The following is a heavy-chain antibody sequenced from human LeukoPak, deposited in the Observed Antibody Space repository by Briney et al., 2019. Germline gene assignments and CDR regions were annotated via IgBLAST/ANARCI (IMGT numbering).Heavy chain of an antibody. CDR2: ISGSGGST. J-gene: IGHJ4*02. CDR3: ATSGNYYLKY. D-gene: IGHD1-26*01. Sequence: GGSLRLSCAASGFTFSSYAMSWVRQAPGKGLEWVSAISGSGGSTYYADSVKGRFTTSRDNAKNALSLQMNSLRDEDTAVYYCATSGNYYLKYWGQGTLVTVSS. CDR1: GFTFSSYA. V-gene: IGHV3-23*01.